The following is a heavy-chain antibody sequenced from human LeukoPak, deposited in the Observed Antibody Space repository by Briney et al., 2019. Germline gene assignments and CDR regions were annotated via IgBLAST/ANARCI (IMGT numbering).Heavy chain of an antibody. V-gene: IGHV3-15*01. Sequence: GGSLRLSCAASGFTFSNAWMSWVRQAPGKGLEWVGRIKSKTDGGTTDYAAPVKGRFTISRDDSKNTLYLQMNSLKTEDTAVYYCATGELLYRFSDYWGQGTLVTVSS. CDR1: GFTFSNAW. CDR2: IKSKTDGGTT. CDR3: ATGELLYRFSDY. D-gene: IGHD2-2*02. J-gene: IGHJ4*02.